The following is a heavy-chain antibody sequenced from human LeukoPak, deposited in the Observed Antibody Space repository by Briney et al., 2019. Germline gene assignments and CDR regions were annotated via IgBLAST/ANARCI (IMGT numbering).Heavy chain of an antibody. CDR2: IYSGGST. CDR1: GFTVSSNY. Sequence: GGSLRLSCAASGFTVSSNYMSWVRQAPGKGLGWVSVIYSGGSTYYADSVKGRFTISRDNSKNTLYLQMNSLRAEDTAVYYCARGQLRKQWLVPFDYWGQGTLVTVSS. V-gene: IGHV3-66*02. J-gene: IGHJ4*02. CDR3: ARGQLRKQWLVPFDY. D-gene: IGHD6-19*01.